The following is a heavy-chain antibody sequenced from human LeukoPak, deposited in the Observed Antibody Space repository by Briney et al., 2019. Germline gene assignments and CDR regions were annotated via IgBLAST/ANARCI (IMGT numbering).Heavy chain of an antibody. J-gene: IGHJ4*02. CDR2: ISSSSSYI. CDR1: RFTFSSYS. CDR3: AREDGIKWELLGYFDY. Sequence: GGSLRLSCAACRFTFSSYSMNWVRQAPGKGLEWVSSISSSSSYIYYADSVKGRFTISRDNAKNSLYLQMNSLRAEDTAVYYCAREDGIKWELLGYFDYWGQGTLVTVSS. D-gene: IGHD1-26*01. V-gene: IGHV3-21*01.